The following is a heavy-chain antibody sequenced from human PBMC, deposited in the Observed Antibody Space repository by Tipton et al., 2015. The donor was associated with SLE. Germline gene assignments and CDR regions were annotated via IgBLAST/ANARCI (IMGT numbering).Heavy chain of an antibody. D-gene: IGHD4-17*01. CDR1: GFAFSSYA. CDR3: AKTLFGDYGDP. J-gene: IGHJ5*02. V-gene: IGHV3-23*03. Sequence: SLRLSCKASGFAFSSYAMTWVRQAPGKGLEWVSVMYSGGRIHYGDSVKGRFTISRDNSKSTLYLQMNSLRIDDTAVYYCAKTLFGDYGDPWGQGTLVTVSS. CDR2: MYSGGRI.